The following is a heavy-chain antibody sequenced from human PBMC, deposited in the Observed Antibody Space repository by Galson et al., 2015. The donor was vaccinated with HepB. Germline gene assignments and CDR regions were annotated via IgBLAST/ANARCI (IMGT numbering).Heavy chain of an antibody. D-gene: IGHD3-9*01. CDR2: FDPEDGET. V-gene: IGHV1-24*01. CDR1: GYTLTELS. CDR3: ATVVRTYYDILTGPYYFDY. Sequence: SVKVSCKVSGYTLTELSMHWVRQAPGKGLEWMGGFDPEDGETIYAQKFQGRVTMTEDTSTDTAYMELSSLRSEDTAVYYCATVVRTYYDILTGPYYFDYWGQGTLVTVSS. J-gene: IGHJ4*02.